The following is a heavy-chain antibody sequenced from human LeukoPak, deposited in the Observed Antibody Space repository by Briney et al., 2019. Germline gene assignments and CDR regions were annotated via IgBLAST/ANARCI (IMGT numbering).Heavy chain of an antibody. Sequence: GGSLRLSCAASGFTFSSYAMSWVRQAPGKGLEWVSAISGSGGSTYYADSVKGRFTISRDNSKNTLYLQMNSLRAEDTAVYYCAKAVIAAAGTLYYFDYWGQGTLVTVSS. D-gene: IGHD6-13*01. V-gene: IGHV3-23*01. CDR3: AKAVIAAAGTLYYFDY. CDR2: ISGSGGST. J-gene: IGHJ4*02. CDR1: GFTFSSYA.